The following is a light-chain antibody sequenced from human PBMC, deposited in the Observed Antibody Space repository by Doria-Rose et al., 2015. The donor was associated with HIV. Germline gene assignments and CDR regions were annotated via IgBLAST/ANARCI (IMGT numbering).Light chain of an antibody. CDR2: AAS. V-gene: IGKV1-39*01. J-gene: IGKJ1*01. CDR1: QTVSTY. CDR3: QQTYSSPPWT. Sequence: TITCRASQTVSTYLNLFQQAPGKAPKLLIYAASRLQSGVPSRFSGSGSGTDFALTISGLQPGDFATYYCQQTYSSPPWTVGQGTKVEMK.